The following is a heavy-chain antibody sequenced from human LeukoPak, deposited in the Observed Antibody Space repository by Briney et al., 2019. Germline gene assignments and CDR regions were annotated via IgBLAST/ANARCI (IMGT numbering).Heavy chain of an antibody. D-gene: IGHD4-17*01. Sequence: ASVKVSCKASGYTFTSYDINWVRQATGQGLEWMGWMNPNSGNTGYAQKFQGRVTMTRNTSISTAYMELSSLRSEDTAVYYCARGMRDYGDYRTLTYYYYYMDVWGKGTTDTISS. V-gene: IGHV1-8*01. CDR1: GYTFTSYD. CDR2: MNPNSGNT. J-gene: IGHJ6*03. CDR3: ARGMRDYGDYRTLTYYYYYMDV.